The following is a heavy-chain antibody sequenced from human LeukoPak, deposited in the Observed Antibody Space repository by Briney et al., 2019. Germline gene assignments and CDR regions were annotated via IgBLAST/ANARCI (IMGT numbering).Heavy chain of an antibody. Sequence: SETLSPTCAVYGGSFSGYYWSWIRQPPGKGLEWIGEINHSGSTNYNPSLKSRVTISVDTSKNQFSLKLSSVTAADTAVYYCARVLDCSSTSCYAEGDYWGQGTLVTVSS. CDR2: INHSGST. J-gene: IGHJ4*02. D-gene: IGHD2-2*01. CDR3: ARVLDCSSTSCYAEGDY. CDR1: GGSFSGYY. V-gene: IGHV4-34*01.